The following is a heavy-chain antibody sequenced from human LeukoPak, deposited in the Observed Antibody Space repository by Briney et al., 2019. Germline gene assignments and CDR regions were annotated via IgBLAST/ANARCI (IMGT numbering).Heavy chain of an antibody. CDR1: GFTFSSYS. D-gene: IGHD3-22*01. CDR3: ARGGYDSSGYYMIDYFDY. V-gene: IGHV3-48*01. CDR2: ISSSSSTI. J-gene: IGHJ4*02. Sequence: PGGSLRLSCAASGFTFSSYSMNWVRQAPGKGLEWVSYISSSSSTIYYAGSVKGRFTISRDNAKNSLYLQMNSLRAEDTAVYYCARGGYDSSGYYMIDYFDYWGQGTLVTVSS.